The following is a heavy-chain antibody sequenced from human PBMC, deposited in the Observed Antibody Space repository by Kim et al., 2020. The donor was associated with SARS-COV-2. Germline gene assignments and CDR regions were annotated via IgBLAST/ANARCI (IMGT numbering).Heavy chain of an antibody. CDR1: GFTFSSYG. CDR2: ISYDGSNK. Sequence: GGSLRLSCAASGFTFSSYGMHWVRQAPGKGLEWVAVISYDGSNKYYADSVKGRFTISRDNSKNTLYLQMNSLRAEDTAVYYCAKGGSGSAEYFQHWGWGT. CDR3: AKGGSGSAEYFQH. J-gene: IGHJ1*01. V-gene: IGHV3-30*18. D-gene: IGHD3-3*01.